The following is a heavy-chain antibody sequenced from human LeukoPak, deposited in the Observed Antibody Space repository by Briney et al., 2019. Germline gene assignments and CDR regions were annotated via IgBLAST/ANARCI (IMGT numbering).Heavy chain of an antibody. CDR2: ISSRSGNI. V-gene: IGHV3-21*01. D-gene: IGHD3-3*01. CDR3: ARDLILADTFDF. Sequence: GGSLRLSCAASGFTFSGYSMNWVRQAPGKGLEWVSSISSRSGNIYYADSVKGRFTISRDNAKNSLYLQMDSLRVEDTAIYYCARDLILADTFDFWGQGTMVTVSS. J-gene: IGHJ3*01. CDR1: GFTFSGYS.